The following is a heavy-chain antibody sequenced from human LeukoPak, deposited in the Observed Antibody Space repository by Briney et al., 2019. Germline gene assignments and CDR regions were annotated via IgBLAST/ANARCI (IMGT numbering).Heavy chain of an antibody. J-gene: IGHJ4*02. Sequence: ASVKVSCKASGYTFTGYYMHWVRQAPGQGLEWMGWINPNSGGTNYAQKFQGRVTMTRDTSISTAYMELSRLRSDDTAVYYCARTDSGGWSTLGGIDYWGQGTLVTVS. CDR1: GYTFTGYY. D-gene: IGHD6-19*01. V-gene: IGHV1-2*02. CDR2: INPNSGGT. CDR3: ARTDSGGWSTLGGIDY.